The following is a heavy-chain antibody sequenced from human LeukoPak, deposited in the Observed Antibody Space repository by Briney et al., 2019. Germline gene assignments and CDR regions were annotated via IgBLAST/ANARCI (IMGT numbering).Heavy chain of an antibody. CDR1: GYTFTGYY. J-gene: IGHJ4*02. Sequence: ASVKVSCKASGYTFTGYYMHWVRQAPGQGLEWMGWINPNSGGTNYAQKFQGRVTMTRDTSISTAYMELSRLRSDDTAAYYCARVSVAAFWTFDYWGQGTLVTVSS. CDR2: INPNSGGT. V-gene: IGHV1-2*02. D-gene: IGHD2-15*01. CDR3: ARVSVAAFWTFDY.